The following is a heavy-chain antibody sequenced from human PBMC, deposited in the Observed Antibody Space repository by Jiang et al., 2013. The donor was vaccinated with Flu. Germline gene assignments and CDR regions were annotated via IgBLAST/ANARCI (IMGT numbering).Heavy chain of an antibody. J-gene: IGHJ5*02. D-gene: IGHD6-6*01. CDR3: AREAGSSSRAGWFDP. Sequence: VKGRFTISRDNSKKTLYLEMNSLRVEDTAVYYCAREAGSSSRAGWFDPWGQGTLVTVSS. V-gene: IGHV3-30*01.